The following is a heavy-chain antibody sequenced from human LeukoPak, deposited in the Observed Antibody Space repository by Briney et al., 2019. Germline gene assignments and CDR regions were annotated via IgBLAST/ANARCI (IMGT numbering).Heavy chain of an antibody. CDR3: ARDYCSGGSCYRRPTDY. CDR2: ISTYNRNT. V-gene: IGHV1-18*01. Sequence: GASVNDSCKSSVYTFTSYVISWVRPPPCQGREWMGCISTYNRNTNYAQKLQGTVTMSTDTSTSTEYMELRSLRSDDTAVYYCARDYCSGGSCYRRPTDYGGEGTLVTVSS. J-gene: IGHJ4*02. CDR1: VYTFTSYV. D-gene: IGHD2-15*01.